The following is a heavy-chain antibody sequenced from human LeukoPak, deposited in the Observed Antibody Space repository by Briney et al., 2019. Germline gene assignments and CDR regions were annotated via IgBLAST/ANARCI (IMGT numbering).Heavy chain of an antibody. CDR2: ISAYNGNT. CDR3: ASLHSYGSVSFDY. D-gene: IGHD3-10*01. V-gene: IGHV1-18*01. Sequence: ASVKVSCKASGGTFSSYAISWVRQAPGQGLEWMGWISAYNGNTNYAQKLQGRVTMTTDTSTSTAYMELRSLRSDDTAVYYCASLHSYGSVSFDYWGQGTLVTVSS. J-gene: IGHJ4*02. CDR1: GGTFSSYA.